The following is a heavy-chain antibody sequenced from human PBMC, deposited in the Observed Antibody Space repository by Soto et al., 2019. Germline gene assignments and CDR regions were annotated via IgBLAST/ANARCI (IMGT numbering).Heavy chain of an antibody. J-gene: IGHJ5*02. Sequence: PSETLSLTCAVSGGSISSSNWWSWVRQPPGKGLEWIGEIYHSGSTNYNPSLKSRVTISVDKSKNQFSLKLSSVTAADTAVYYCARSYYGSGSYSNWFAPWGQGTLVTVSS. V-gene: IGHV4-4*02. CDR1: GGSISSSNW. CDR3: ARSYYGSGSYSNWFAP. D-gene: IGHD3-10*01. CDR2: IYHSGST.